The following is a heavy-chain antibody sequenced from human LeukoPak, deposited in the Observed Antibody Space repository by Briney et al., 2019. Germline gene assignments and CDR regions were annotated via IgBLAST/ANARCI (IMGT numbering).Heavy chain of an antibody. CDR1: GFTFSSYG. J-gene: IGHJ4*02. V-gene: IGHV3-30*02. CDR3: AKGRGSWSYGGFDY. D-gene: IGHD1-26*01. CDR2: IWYDGSKT. Sequence: GGSLRLSCAASGFTFSSYGMHWVRQAPGKGLEWVTFIWYDGSKTDYIDSVKGRFTISRDNSKNTLYLQMNSLRIEDTALYYCAKGRGSWSYGGFDYWGQGILVTVSS.